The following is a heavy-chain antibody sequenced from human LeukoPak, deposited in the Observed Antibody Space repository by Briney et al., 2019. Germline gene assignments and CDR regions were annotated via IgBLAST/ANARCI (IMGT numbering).Heavy chain of an antibody. J-gene: IGHJ3*02. D-gene: IGHD6-19*01. CDR3: ARDFGIGAVAGYAFDI. V-gene: IGHV4-31*03. CDR2: VYYSGST. Sequence: SQTLSLTCTVSGGSISSGGYYWSWIRQRPGKGLEWIGYVYYSGSTYYNPSLKSRVTIPVDTSKNQFSLKLSSVTAADTAVYYCARDFGIGAVAGYAFDIWGQGTMVTVSS. CDR1: GGSISSGGYY.